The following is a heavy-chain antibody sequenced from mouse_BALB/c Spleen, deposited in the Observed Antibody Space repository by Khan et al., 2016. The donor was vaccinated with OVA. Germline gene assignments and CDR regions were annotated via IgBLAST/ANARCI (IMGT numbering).Heavy chain of an antibody. CDR3: ARRNYFGYTFAY. CDR1: GYTFTDYY. V-gene: IGHV1-77*01. J-gene: IGHJ3*01. CDR2: ISPGRGDT. D-gene: IGHD1-2*01. Sequence: QVQLKESGAELARPGASVKLSCKASGYTFTDYYINWVKLRTGQGLEWIGEISPGRGDTYYNERFKGKATLTADKSSSTAYMQLSSLTSEASAVYFCARRNYFGYTFAYWGQGTLVTVSA.